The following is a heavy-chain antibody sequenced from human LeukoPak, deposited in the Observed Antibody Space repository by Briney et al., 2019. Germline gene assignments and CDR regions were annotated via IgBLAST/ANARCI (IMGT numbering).Heavy chain of an antibody. CDR1: GFPFSSYG. Sequence: GGSLRLSCAASGFPFSSYGMHWVRQAPGKGLEWVAVIWYDGSKKYYGDSVKGRFTTSRDNSKNTLYLQVNSLRAEDTAVYYCARIHCGGDCLDSAPLSDAFDIWGQGTMVTVSS. D-gene: IGHD2-21*02. CDR2: IWYDGSKK. CDR3: ARIHCGGDCLDSAPLSDAFDI. V-gene: IGHV3-33*01. J-gene: IGHJ3*02.